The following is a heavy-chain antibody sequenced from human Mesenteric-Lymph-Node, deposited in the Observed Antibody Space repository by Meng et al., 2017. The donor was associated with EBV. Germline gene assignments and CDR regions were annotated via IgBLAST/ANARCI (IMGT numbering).Heavy chain of an antibody. Sequence: QGQLEQCGAEVKTPGASVKVSCKASGAFTGYYIYWVRQAPGQGLEWMGWVNPNTGYTKFAEKFQGRVSMTRDTSISTAYLELSSLRSEDTAVYYCAAGGADTDFWGQGTLVTVSS. D-gene: IGHD3-16*01. CDR3: AAGGADTDF. CDR2: VNPNTGYT. V-gene: IGHV1-8*02. CDR1: GAFTGYY. J-gene: IGHJ4*02.